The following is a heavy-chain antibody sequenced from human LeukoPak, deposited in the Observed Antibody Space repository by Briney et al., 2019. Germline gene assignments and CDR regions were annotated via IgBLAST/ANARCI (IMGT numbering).Heavy chain of an antibody. CDR3: STDPRLLTY. CDR2: IKQDGSEK. Sequence: GGSLRLSCAASGFTFSSFWKRWVRQAPGKGLELVANIKQDGSEKYYVDSVQGRFTISRDNARTSLYLQMNSLGPDDTALYYCSTDPRLLTYWGHGTLVTVSS. D-gene: IGHD2-8*01. J-gene: IGHJ4*01. V-gene: IGHV3-7*03. CDR1: GFTFSSFW.